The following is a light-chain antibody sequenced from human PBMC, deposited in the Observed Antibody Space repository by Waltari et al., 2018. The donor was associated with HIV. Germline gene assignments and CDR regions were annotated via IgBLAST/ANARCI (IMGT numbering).Light chain of an antibody. CDR1: KSINGD. V-gene: IGKV1-12*01. J-gene: IGKJ2*01. Sequence: DIAMPQAPSSISASLGDRVIITGRASKSINGDLAWYQVKPGHPPRLLIFGTFRLESGVPSRFSGSGADTNFTLTIRRLQFEDFASYFCQQANNFPHTFGQGTTLELK. CDR2: GTF. CDR3: QQANNFPHT.